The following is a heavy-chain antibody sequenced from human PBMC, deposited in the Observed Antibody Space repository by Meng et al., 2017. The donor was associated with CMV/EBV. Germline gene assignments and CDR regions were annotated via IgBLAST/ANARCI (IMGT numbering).Heavy chain of an antibody. D-gene: IGHD2-2*01. CDR1: GFTFSSYE. V-gene: IGHV3-48*03. CDR3: ARERGVVVRLGMDV. CDR2: ISSSGSTI. J-gene: IGHJ6*02. Sequence: GESLKISCAASGFTFSSYEMNCVRQAPGKGLEWVSYISSSGSTIYYADSVKGRFTISRDNAMNSLYLQMNSLRAEDTYVYYCARERGVVVRLGMDVWGQGTTVTVSS.